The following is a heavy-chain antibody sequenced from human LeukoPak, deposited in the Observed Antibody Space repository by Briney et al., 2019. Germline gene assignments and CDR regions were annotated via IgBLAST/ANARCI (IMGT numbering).Heavy chain of an antibody. Sequence: GASVKVSCRASGYMFTAYYIHWVRQAPGQGLEWMGFINPKNDGTHYTQNFQGRVTVTSDTSISTVYMELSNLNSDDTALYYCARYSVDYGPWFPDYWGQGTLVTVSS. CDR1: GYMFTAYY. V-gene: IGHV1-2*02. CDR2: INPKNDGT. D-gene: IGHD4-17*01. J-gene: IGHJ4*02. CDR3: ARYSVDYGPWFPDY.